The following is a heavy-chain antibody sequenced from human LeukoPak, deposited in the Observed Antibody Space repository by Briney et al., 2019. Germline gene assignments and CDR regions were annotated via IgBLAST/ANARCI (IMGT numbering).Heavy chain of an antibody. CDR3: ARDGGYCVKGVCYFDY. Sequence: MPGGSLRLSCAASGFTFSSYSMNWVRQAPGKGLEWVSSISSSSSYIYYADSVKGRFAISRDNAKNSLYLQMNSLRVEDTATYYCARDGGYCVKGVCYFDYWGQGTLVTVSS. D-gene: IGHD2-15*01. CDR2: ISSSSSYI. V-gene: IGHV3-21*01. J-gene: IGHJ4*02. CDR1: GFTFSSYS.